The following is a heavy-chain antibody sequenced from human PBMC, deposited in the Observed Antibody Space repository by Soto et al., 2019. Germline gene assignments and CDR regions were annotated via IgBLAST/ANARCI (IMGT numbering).Heavy chain of an antibody. J-gene: IGHJ6*02. CDR2: IRSKAYGGTT. D-gene: IGHD2-2*01. Sequence: EVQLVESGGGLVKPGRSLRLSCTASGFTFGDYAMSWFRQAPGKGLEWVGFIRSKAYGGTTEYAASVKGRFTISRDDSKSIAYLQMNSRKTEDTTVYYCTRGGGILNCSSTSCQGDTAMVRTAYYYYGMDVWGQGTTVTVSS. V-gene: IGHV3-49*05. CDR3: TRGGGILNCSSTSCQGDTAMVRTAYYYYGMDV. CDR1: GFTFGDYA.